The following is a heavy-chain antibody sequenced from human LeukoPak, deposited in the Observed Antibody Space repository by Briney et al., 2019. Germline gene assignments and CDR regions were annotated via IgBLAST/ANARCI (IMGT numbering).Heavy chain of an antibody. J-gene: IGHJ4*02. CDR1: GFTFSSYG. D-gene: IGHD3-3*01. CDR3: ARSRGITIFGVVSSFDY. CDR2: VWYDGSNK. Sequence: GGSLRLSCAASGFTFSSYGMHWVRQAPGKGLEWVAVVWYDGSNKYYADSVKGRFTISRDNSKNTLYLQMNSLRAEDTAVYYCARSRGITIFGVVSSFDYWGQGTLVTVSS. V-gene: IGHV3-33*01.